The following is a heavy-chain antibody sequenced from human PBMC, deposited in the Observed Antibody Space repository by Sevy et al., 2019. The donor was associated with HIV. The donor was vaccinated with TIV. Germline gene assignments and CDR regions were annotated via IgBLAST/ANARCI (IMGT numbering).Heavy chain of an antibody. V-gene: IGHV3-53*01. D-gene: IGHD4-17*01. CDR1: GFTVSSNY. CDR2: IYSGCST. J-gene: IGHJ4*02. CDR3: ARERLSTVTTGLYYFDY. Sequence: GGSLRLSCAASGFTVSSNYMSWVRQAPGKGLEWFSVIYSGCSTYYADSVKGRFTISRDNSKNTLYLQMNSLRAEDTAVYYCARERLSTVTTGLYYFDYWGQGTLVTVSS.